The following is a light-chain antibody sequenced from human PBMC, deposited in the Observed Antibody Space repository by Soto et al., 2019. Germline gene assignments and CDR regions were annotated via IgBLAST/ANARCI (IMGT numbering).Light chain of an antibody. CDR1: QSIDRW. J-gene: IGKJ1*01. CDR3: QHYNSYSEE. Sequence: IQMTQSPSSLSASVGDRVTISCRASQSIDRWLAWYQQRPGKAPKILIYKASTLKSGVPSRFSGSGSGTEFTITISSLQPDDFATYYCQHYNSYSEEFGQGTKVAIK. CDR2: KAS. V-gene: IGKV1-5*03.